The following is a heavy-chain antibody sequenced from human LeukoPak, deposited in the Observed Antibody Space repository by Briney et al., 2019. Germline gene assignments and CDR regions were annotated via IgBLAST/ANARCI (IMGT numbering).Heavy chain of an antibody. Sequence: PSETLSLTCTVSGGSISSYYWSWIRQPPGKGLEWIGYIYYSGSTNYNPSLKSRVTISVDTSKNQFSLKLSSVTAADTAVYYCARGLIYLTGWDYWGQGTLVTVSS. V-gene: IGHV4-59*01. CDR3: ARGLIYLTGWDY. J-gene: IGHJ4*02. D-gene: IGHD3/OR15-3a*01. CDR2: IYYSGST. CDR1: GGSISSYY.